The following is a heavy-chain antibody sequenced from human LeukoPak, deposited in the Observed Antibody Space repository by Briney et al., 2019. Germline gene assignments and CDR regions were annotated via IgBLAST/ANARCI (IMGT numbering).Heavy chain of an antibody. Sequence: GGSLRLSCAASGFTFSDYYMSWIRHAPGKGLEWVSYISSSSSYTNYADSVKGRFTISRDNAKNSLYLQMNSLRAEDTAVYYCARSLVVPAALDYWGQGTLVTVSS. D-gene: IGHD2-2*01. CDR2: ISSSSSYT. V-gene: IGHV3-11*06. CDR1: GFTFSDYY. J-gene: IGHJ4*02. CDR3: ARSLVVPAALDY.